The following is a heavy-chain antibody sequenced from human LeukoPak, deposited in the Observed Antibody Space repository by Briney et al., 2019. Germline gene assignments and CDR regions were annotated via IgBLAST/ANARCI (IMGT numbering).Heavy chain of an antibody. Sequence: PGRSLRLSCAASGFTFSSYAMHWVRQAPGKGLEWVAVISYDGSNKYYADSVKGRFTISRDNSKNTLYLQMNSLRAEDTAVYYCARDQQWLNDYWGQGTLVTVSS. CDR2: ISYDGSNK. CDR3: ARDQQWLNDY. CDR1: GFTFSSYA. J-gene: IGHJ4*02. D-gene: IGHD5-18*01. V-gene: IGHV3-30*04.